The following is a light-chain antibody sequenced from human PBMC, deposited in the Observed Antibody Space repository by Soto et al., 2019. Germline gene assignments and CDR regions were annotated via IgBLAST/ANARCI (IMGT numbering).Light chain of an antibody. CDR2: EVT. CDR3: SSYAGSNTWV. J-gene: IGLJ3*02. Sequence: QSVLTQPPSASGSPGQSVTISCTGTSSDDGNYNYVSWYQQHPGKAPKVMIYEVTKRPSGVPDRFSGSKSGNTASLTVSGLQAEDEADYYCSSYAGSNTWVFGGGTKLTVL. V-gene: IGLV2-8*01. CDR1: SSDDGNYNY.